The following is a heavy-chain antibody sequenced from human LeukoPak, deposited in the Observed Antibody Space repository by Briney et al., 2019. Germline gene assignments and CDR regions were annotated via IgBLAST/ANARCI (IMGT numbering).Heavy chain of an antibody. CDR3: ARSGYSSSWYLDY. J-gene: IGHJ4*02. Sequence: ASVKDSCKASGYTFTGYYIHWVRQAPGQGLEWMGWINPNNGGTNYAQKFQGWVTMTRDTSISTAYMELNRLTSDDTAVYSCARSGYSSSWYLDYWGQGTLVTVSS. V-gene: IGHV1-2*04. CDR2: INPNNGGT. CDR1: GYTFTGYY. D-gene: IGHD6-13*01.